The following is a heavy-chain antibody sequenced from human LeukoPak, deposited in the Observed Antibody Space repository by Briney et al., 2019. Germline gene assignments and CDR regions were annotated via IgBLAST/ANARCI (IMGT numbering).Heavy chain of an antibody. D-gene: IGHD6-19*01. J-gene: IGHJ4*02. CDR1: GFTFSSYG. Sequence: PGGSLRLSCAASGFTFSSYGMHWVRQAPGKGLEWVAVIWYDGSNKYYADSVKGRFTISRGNSKNTLYLQMNSLRAEDTAVYYCAREAEEQWLVLSMVYWGQGTLVTVSS. V-gene: IGHV3-33*01. CDR2: IWYDGSNK. CDR3: AREAEEQWLVLSMVY.